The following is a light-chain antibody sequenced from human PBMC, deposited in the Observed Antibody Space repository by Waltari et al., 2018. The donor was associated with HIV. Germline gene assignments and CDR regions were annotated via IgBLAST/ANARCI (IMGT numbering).Light chain of an antibody. V-gene: IGKV2D-29*01. CDR1: QSLLFSDGKTY. CDR3: RQSRQVPLT. Sequence: DIVMTQTPLSLSVTPGQPASISCKSSQSLLFSDGKTYLSWYMHKPGQTPQLLIYESSNRFSGVPDRFSGSGSGTDFTLKISRVEADDVGVYYCRQSRQVPLTFGGGTKVEIK. J-gene: IGKJ4*01. CDR2: ESS.